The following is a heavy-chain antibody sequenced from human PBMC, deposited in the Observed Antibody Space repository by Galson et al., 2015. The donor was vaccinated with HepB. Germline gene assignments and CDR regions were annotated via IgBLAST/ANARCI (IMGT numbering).Heavy chain of an antibody. CDR1: GFTFSSYG. V-gene: IGHV3-30*03. CDR2: ISYDGSNK. Sequence: SLRLSCAASGFTFSSYGMHWVRQAPGKGLEWVAVISYDGSNKYYADSVKGRFTISRDNSKNTLYLQMNSLRAEDTAVYYCARVYGGNSVYHYYYGMDVWGQGTTVTVSS. D-gene: IGHD4-23*01. CDR3: ARVYGGNSVYHYYYGMDV. J-gene: IGHJ6*02.